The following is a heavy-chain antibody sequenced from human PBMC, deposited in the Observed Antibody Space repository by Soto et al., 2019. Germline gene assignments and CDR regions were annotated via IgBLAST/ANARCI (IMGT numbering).Heavy chain of an antibody. CDR1: GGDISTYY. CDR3: ARGQRFSDWFDP. CDR2: IYSSGST. J-gene: IGHJ5*02. D-gene: IGHD3-3*01. V-gene: IGHV4-4*07. Sequence: HVQLQESGPGLVKPSETLSLTCTVSGGDISTYYWTWIRQPAGKGLEWIGRIYSSGSTKYNPSLKSRVTMSLDTSKNQFSLSLSSVTAADTAVYYCARGQRFSDWFDPWGQGTLVTVSS.